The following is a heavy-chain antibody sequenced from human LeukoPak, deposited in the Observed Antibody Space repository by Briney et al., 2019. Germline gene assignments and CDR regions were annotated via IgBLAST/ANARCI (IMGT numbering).Heavy chain of an antibody. CDR2: IRLDGSEK. V-gene: IGHV3-7*03. D-gene: IGHD2-15*01. Sequence: PGRSLRLSCAASGFTFSAYWMSWVRQAPGKGLEWVANIRLDGSEKYYVDSVKGRFTISRDNAKNSFSLQMNSLRADDTAVYYCVRGGRYSYDYWGRGTLVTVSS. CDR1: GFTFSAYW. J-gene: IGHJ4*02. CDR3: VRGGRYSYDY.